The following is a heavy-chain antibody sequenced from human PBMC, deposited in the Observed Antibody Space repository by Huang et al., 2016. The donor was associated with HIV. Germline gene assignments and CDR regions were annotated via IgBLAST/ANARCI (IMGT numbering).Heavy chain of an antibody. V-gene: IGHV4-39*01. J-gene: IGHJ6*03. D-gene: IGHD3-10*01. CDR2: TNYNVDT. CDR1: GCTFTSSTSY. CDR3: TRNGVSSTYYRPGYSYMDV. Sequence: QLLESGLGLVNPSATLTLTCAVPGCTFTSSTSYWGWIRQPPGKRLVWEARTNYNVDTYYNSSHEISVTKSRDTFKNEFDLSLTSVTASHTAIYYYTRNGVSSTYYRPGYSYMDVWGKGTTVTVTS.